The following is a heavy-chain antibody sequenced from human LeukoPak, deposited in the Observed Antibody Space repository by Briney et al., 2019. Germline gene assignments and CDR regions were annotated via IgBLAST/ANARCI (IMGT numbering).Heavy chain of an antibody. CDR1: GGSFSGYY. J-gene: IGHJ4*02. CDR2: INHSGST. CDR3: ARGPVGATIHFDY. D-gene: IGHD1-26*01. Sequence: PSETLSLTCAVYGGSFSGYYRSWIRQPPGKGLEWIGEINHSGSTNYNPSLKSRVTISVDTSKNQFSLKLSSVTAADTAVYYCARGPVGATIHFDYWGQGTLVTVSS. V-gene: IGHV4-34*01.